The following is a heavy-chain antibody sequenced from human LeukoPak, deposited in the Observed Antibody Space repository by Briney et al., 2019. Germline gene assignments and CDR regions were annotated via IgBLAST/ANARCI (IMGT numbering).Heavy chain of an antibody. CDR2: IYYSGST. J-gene: IGHJ6*02. CDR3: ARGSGSGWYYYYYYYGMDV. V-gene: IGHV4-59*08. CDR1: GGSISSYY. D-gene: IGHD6-19*01. Sequence: SETLSLTCTVSGGSISSYYWSWIRQPPGKGLEWIGYIYYSGSTNYNPSLKSRVTISVDTSKNQFSLKLSSVTAAGTAVYYCARGSGSGWYYYYYYYGMDVWGQGTTVTVSS.